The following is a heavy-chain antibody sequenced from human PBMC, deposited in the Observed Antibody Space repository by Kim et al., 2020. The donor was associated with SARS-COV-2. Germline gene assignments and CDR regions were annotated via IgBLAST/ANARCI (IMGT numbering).Heavy chain of an antibody. Sequence: ASVKVSCKASGYTFTSYAMHWVRQAPGQRLEWMGWINAGNGNTKYSQKFQGRVTITRDTSASTAYMELSSLRSEDTAVYYCARLYSSSWYELEFFDYWGQGTLVTVSS. CDR2: INAGNGNT. V-gene: IGHV1-3*01. CDR3: ARLYSSSWYELEFFDY. CDR1: GYTFTSYA. D-gene: IGHD6-13*01. J-gene: IGHJ4*02.